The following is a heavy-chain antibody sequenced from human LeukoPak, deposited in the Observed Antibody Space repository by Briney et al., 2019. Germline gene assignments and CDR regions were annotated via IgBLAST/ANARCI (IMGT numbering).Heavy chain of an antibody. D-gene: IGHD1-1*01. J-gene: IGHJ4*02. CDR1: GFTFSTYL. V-gene: IGHV3-74*01. CDR2: IHGDGIST. CDR3: ASGELDSLYYFDY. Sequence: GGSLRLSCAASGFTFSTYLMHWVRQAPGKGLVWVSRIHGDGISTTYADSVKGRFTISRDNAKNTLYLQMNSLRAEDTAVYFCASGELDSLYYFDYWGQGTLVIVSS.